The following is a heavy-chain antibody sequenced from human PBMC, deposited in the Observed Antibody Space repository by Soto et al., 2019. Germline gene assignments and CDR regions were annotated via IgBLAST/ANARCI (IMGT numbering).Heavy chain of an antibody. J-gene: IGHJ3*01. CDR3: ARHRSSRDSSSLFDV. Sequence: PGESLKISCDGSGYGFTIYWIAWVRQMPWKGLEWMGRIDPSDSYTNYSPSFQGHVTLSADKSISTVYLQWSSLKASDTAMYYCARHRSSRDSSSLFDVWGQGTMVTVSS. V-gene: IGHV5-10-1*01. CDR2: IDPSDSYT. D-gene: IGHD6-6*01. CDR1: GYGFTIYW.